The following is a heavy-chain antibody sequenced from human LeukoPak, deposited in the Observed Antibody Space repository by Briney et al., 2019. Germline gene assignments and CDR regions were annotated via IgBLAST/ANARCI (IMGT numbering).Heavy chain of an antibody. J-gene: IGHJ4*02. CDR3: AKGPQGD. V-gene: IGHV3-23*01. Sequence: GGSLRLSCAASGFTFSNYAMNWVRQAPGKGLEWVSAIDSGGGTYYADPVKGRFTISRDNSKNTLYLQLNSLRAEDTAVYYCAKGPQGDWGQGALVTVSS. CDR1: GFTFSNYA. CDR2: IDSGGGT. D-gene: IGHD3-16*01.